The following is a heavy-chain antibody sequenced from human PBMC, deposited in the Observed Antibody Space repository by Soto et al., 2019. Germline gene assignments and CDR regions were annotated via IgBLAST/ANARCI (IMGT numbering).Heavy chain of an antibody. V-gene: IGHV3-74*01. CDR2: INSDGSST. D-gene: IGHD6-6*01. Sequence: GGSLRLSCAASGFTFSSYWMHWVRQAPGKGLVWVSRINSDGSSTSYADSVKGRFTISRDNAKNTLYLQMNSLRAEDTAVYYCARDARVRVPPKYSSSSYYYYYMDVWGKGTTVTVSS. CDR3: ARDARVRVPPKYSSSSYYYYYMDV. CDR1: GFTFSSYW. J-gene: IGHJ6*03.